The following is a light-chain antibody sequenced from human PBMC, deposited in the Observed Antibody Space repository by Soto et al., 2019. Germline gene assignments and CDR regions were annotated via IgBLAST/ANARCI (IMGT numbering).Light chain of an antibody. CDR3: CSYAGSDTYG. V-gene: IGLV2-23*02. Sequence: QSVLTQPASVSGSPGQSITISCTGTSGDVGSYDLVSWYQQHPGKAPKLMIYDVTKRPSGVSNRFSGSKSGNTASLTISGLQAEDETDYYCCSYAGSDTYGFGTGTKVTVL. CDR2: DVT. J-gene: IGLJ1*01. CDR1: SGDVGSYDL.